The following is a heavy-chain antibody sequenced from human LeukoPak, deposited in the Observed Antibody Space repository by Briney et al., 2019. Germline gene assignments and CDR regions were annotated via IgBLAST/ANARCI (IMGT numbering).Heavy chain of an antibody. CDR1: GFTFSSYS. CDR2: ISGGSSSV. J-gene: IGHJ4*02. V-gene: IGHV3-48*02. CDR3: ARKYGGYADY. D-gene: IGHD5-12*01. Sequence: GGSLRLSCAASGFTFSSYSMTWVRQAPGKGLEWVSHISGGSSSVYYADSVKGRFTISRDNAKNSLYLQMNSLRDEDTAVYYCARKYGGYADYWGQGALVTVSS.